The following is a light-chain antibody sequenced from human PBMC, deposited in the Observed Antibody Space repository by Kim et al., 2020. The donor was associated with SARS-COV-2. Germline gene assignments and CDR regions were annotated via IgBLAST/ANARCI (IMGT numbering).Light chain of an antibody. J-gene: IGKJ1*01. CDR3: QQYDDWPPWT. Sequence: SPGETATLSCRASQSVSSKVAWYQQKAGQAPRRLIYDASTRATGIPVRFSGSGSGTDFTLTISSLQSEDLAVYHCQQYDDWPPWTFGQGTKVDIK. CDR1: QSVSSK. V-gene: IGKV3-15*01. CDR2: DAS.